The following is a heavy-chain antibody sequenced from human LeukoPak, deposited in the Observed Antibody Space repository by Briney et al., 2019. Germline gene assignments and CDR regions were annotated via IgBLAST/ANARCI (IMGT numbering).Heavy chain of an antibody. J-gene: IGHJ4*02. CDR2: ISAYNGNT. Sequence: ASAKVSCKASGYTFTGYYMHWVRQAPGQGLEWMGWISAYNGNTNYAQKLQGRVTMTTDTSMSTAYMELSRLRSDDTAVYYCARDAPDIVVVPAASGGYWGQGTLVTVSS. CDR3: ARDAPDIVVVPAASGGY. D-gene: IGHD2-2*01. V-gene: IGHV1-18*04. CDR1: GYTFTGYY.